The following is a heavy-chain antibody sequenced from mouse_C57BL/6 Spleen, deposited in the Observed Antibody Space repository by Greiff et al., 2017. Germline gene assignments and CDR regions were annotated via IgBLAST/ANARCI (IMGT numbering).Heavy chain of an antibody. CDR3: ARGNSWFAY. V-gene: IGHV1-52*01. CDR1: GYTFTSYW. D-gene: IGHD2-1*01. CDR2: IDPSDSET. Sequence: VQLVESGAELVRPGSSVKLSCKASGYTFTSYWMHWVKQRPIQGLEWIGNIDPSDSETHYNQKFKDKATLTVDKSSSTAYMQLSSLTSEDSAVYYCARGNSWFAYWGQGTLVTVSA. J-gene: IGHJ3*01.